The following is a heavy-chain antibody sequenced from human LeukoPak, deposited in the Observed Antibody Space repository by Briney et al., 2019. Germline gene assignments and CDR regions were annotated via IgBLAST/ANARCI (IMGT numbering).Heavy chain of an antibody. CDR2: INHSGST. V-gene: IGHV4-39*07. CDR3: ATRLAAAGTSDY. Sequence: SETLSLTCTVSGGSISSSSYYWGWIRQPPGKGLEWIGEINHSGSTNYNPSLKSRVTISVDTSKNQFSLKLSSVTAADTAVYYCATRLAAAGTSDYWGQGTLVTVSS. D-gene: IGHD6-13*01. CDR1: GGSISSSSYY. J-gene: IGHJ4*02.